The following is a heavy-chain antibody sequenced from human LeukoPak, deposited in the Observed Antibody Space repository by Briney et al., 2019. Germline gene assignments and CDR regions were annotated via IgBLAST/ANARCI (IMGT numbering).Heavy chain of an antibody. CDR1: GGTFSSYA. CDR3: ARDRDSGSPSAAFDI. V-gene: IGHV1-69*04. CDR2: IIPILGIA. J-gene: IGHJ3*02. Sequence: SVKVSCKASGGTFSSYAISWVRQAPGQGLEWMGRIIPILGIANYAQKFQGRVTITADKSTSTAYMELSSLRSEDTAVYYCARDRDSGSPSAAFDIWGQGTMVTVSS. D-gene: IGHD1-26*01.